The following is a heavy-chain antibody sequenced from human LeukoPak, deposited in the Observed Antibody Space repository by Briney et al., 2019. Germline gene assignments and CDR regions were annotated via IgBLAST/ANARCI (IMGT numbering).Heavy chain of an antibody. D-gene: IGHD6-6*01. J-gene: IGHJ5*02. CDR2: ISSSSSTI. V-gene: IGHV3-48*01. Sequence: GGSLRLSCAASGFTFSSYSMNWVRQAPGKGLEWVSYISSSSSTIYYADSVKGRFTISRDNAKNSLYLQMNSLRAEDTAVYYCARVGGIAARPWGQGTLVTVSS. CDR3: ARVGGIAARP. CDR1: GFTFSSYS.